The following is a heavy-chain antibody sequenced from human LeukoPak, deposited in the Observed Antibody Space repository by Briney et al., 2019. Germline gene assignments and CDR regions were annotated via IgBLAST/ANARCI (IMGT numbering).Heavy chain of an antibody. CDR3: AKSHRGMEQP. J-gene: IGHJ5*02. D-gene: IGHD3-10*01. Sequence: SETLSLTCTVSVSITTYYWSWIRQSPGKGLEWIGNIYHSGRTNYNPSLKSRVTISIDTSKNQFSLQLTSVTATDTAVYYCAKSHRGMEQPWGQGILVTVSS. V-gene: IGHV4-59*01. CDR2: IYHSGRT. CDR1: VSITTYY.